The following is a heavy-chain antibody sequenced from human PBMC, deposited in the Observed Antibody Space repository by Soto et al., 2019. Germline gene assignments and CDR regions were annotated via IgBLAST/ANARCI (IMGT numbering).Heavy chain of an antibody. CDR3: ARDGVQFFYKNAFDT. J-gene: IGHJ5*02. CDR1: GGTFSTYA. V-gene: IGHV1-69*06. Sequence: QVQLVQSGADVKKPGSSVRVSCKASGGTFSTYAINWVRQAPGHGLEWMGVILPIFNKTHYEQNFQGRVTIIANKSTSTSYMELSSLRSEDTAVYYCARDGVQFFYKNAFDTWGLGTLVTVSS. CDR2: ILPIFNKT. D-gene: IGHD3-3*01.